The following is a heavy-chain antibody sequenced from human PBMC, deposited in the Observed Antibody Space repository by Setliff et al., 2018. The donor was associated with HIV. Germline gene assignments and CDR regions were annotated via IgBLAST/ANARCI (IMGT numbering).Heavy chain of an antibody. CDR3: ATVAHSSALDY. D-gene: IGHD6-19*01. V-gene: IGHV3-15*06. CDR2: IKSKSDGGAV. CDR1: GFTFRNAW. Sequence: GGSLRLSCAASGFTFRNAWMSWVRQAPGKGLEWVGRIKSKSDGGAVHYAAPVKDRFTISRDDSKNTLYLQMNSLKSEDTAVYYCATVAHSSALDYWGQGTLVTVSS. J-gene: IGHJ4*02.